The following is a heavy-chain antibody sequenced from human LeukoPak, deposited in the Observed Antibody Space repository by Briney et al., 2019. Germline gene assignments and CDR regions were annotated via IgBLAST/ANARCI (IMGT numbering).Heavy chain of an antibody. CDR2: ISSNGGST. V-gene: IGHV3-64D*09. CDR3: VKDVEPAAATSTYYFDY. Sequence: GGSLRLSCSASGFTFSSYAMHWVRQAPGKGLEYFSAISSNGGSTYYADSVKGRFTISRDNSKNKLYLQMSSLRAEDTAVYYCVKDVEPAAATSTYYFDYGGQGTLVTVSS. J-gene: IGHJ4*02. CDR1: GFTFSSYA. D-gene: IGHD2-2*01.